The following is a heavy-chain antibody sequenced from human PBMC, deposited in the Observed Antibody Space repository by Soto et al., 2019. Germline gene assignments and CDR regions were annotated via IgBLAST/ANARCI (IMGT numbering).Heavy chain of an antibody. CDR1: GASVSNTGFY. CDR2: IYSSGST. J-gene: IGHJ3*01. D-gene: IGHD2-21*02. CDR3: ARTTASRSLDV. V-gene: IGHV4-61*08. Sequence: QVQLQESGPGLVKPSETLSLTATVSGASVSNTGFYWSLIRQPPGKGLEWIGYIYSSGSTTYNSSLKSRVTISLDTSKNQVSLNLTSVTAADTAMYYCARTTASRSLDVWGHGTMVSVSS.